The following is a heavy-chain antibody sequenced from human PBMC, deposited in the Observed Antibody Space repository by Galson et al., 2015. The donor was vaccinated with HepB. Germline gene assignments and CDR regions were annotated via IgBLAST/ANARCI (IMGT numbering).Heavy chain of an antibody. V-gene: IGHV3-33*08. D-gene: IGHD3-10*01. CDR1: GFTFSSYG. J-gene: IGHJ4*02. CDR3: ARGSRGWIWFGEFLFDY. CDR2: IWYDGSNI. Sequence: SLRLSCAASGFTFSSYGMHWVRQAPGKGLEWVAVIWYDGSNIYYADSVKGRFTISRDNSKNTLYLQMNSLRAEDTAVYYCARGSRGWIWFGEFLFDYWGQGTLVTVSS.